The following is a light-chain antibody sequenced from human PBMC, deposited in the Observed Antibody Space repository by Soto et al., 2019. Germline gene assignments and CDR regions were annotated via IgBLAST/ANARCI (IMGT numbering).Light chain of an antibody. CDR2: GAS. CDR1: QSVNTY. V-gene: IGKV3-11*01. CDR3: QQRSDWPT. J-gene: IGKJ5*01. Sequence: EIVLTQSAAILSLSPGDSATLSCRASQSVNTYLAWYQRKPGQAPRLIIYGASKRATGIPARFSGSGSGTDFTLTINSLEPEDFAVYYCQQRSDWPTFGHGTRLEIK.